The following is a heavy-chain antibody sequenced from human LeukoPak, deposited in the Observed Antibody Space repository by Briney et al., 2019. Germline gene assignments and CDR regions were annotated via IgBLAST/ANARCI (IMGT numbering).Heavy chain of an antibody. J-gene: IGHJ4*02. Sequence: ASVKVSCKASGYTFTGYYLHWVRQAPGQGLEWMGWINANSGSTEYAQKFQGRVTVTRDTSISTAYKELSSLKSDDTAVYYCTREDYWGQGTQVTVSS. CDR1: GYTFTGYY. V-gene: IGHV1-2*02. CDR3: TREDY. CDR2: INANSGST.